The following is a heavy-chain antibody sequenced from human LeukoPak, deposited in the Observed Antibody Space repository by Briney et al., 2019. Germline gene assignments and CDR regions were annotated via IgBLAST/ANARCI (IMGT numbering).Heavy chain of an antibody. CDR1: GFTFSSYA. J-gene: IGHJ5*02. CDR3: AREVGANWFDP. Sequence: LRLSCAASGFTFSSYAMSWVRQPPGKGLEWIGYIYYSGSTYYNPSLKSRVTISVDTSKNQFSLKLSSVTAADTAVYYCAREVGANWFDPWGQGTLVTVSS. V-gene: IGHV4-30-4*08. CDR2: IYYSGST. D-gene: IGHD1-26*01.